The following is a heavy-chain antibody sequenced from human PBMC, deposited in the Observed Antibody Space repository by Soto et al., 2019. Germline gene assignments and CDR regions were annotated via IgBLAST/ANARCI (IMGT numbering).Heavy chain of an antibody. CDR3: ASGRITVTSVAY. CDR2: IFYSGSS. CDR1: GSFISTNNW. Sequence: QVQLQESGPGLVKPSDTLSLTCAVSGSFISTNNWWGWIRQPPGKGLEWIGYIFYSGSSYSNPSLKSRVIMSIDTSKTDFSLRLSSVTAVDTAVYYCASGRITVTSVAYWGQGTLVTVSS. V-gene: IGHV4-28*01. D-gene: IGHD1-7*01. J-gene: IGHJ4*02.